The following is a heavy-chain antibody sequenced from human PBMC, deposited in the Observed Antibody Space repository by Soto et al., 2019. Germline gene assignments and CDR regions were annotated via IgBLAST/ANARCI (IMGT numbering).Heavy chain of an antibody. J-gene: IGHJ6*02. CDR2: IYPGDSDT. V-gene: IGHV5-51*01. D-gene: IGHD4-17*01. CDR3: ARQLRRPYYYYYGMDV. Sequence: PGESLKISCKGSGYSFTSYWIGWVRQMPGKGLEWMGIIYPGDSDTRYSPSFQGQVTISADKSISTAYLQWSSLKASDTAMYYCARQLRRPYYYYYGMDVWGQATTVTVSS. CDR1: GYSFTSYW.